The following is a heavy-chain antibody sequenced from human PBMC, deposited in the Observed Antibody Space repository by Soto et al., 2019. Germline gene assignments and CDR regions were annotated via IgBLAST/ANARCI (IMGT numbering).Heavy chain of an antibody. Sequence: ASVKVSCKASGYTFTSYGISWVRQAPGQGLEWMGWISAYNGNTNYAQKLQGRVTMTTDTSTSTAYMELRSLRSDDTAVYYCARLQGYCTNGVCYYVPNYGMDVWGQGTTVTVSS. CDR1: GYTFTSYG. D-gene: IGHD2-8*01. V-gene: IGHV1-18*01. J-gene: IGHJ6*02. CDR2: ISAYNGNT. CDR3: ARLQGYCTNGVCYYVPNYGMDV.